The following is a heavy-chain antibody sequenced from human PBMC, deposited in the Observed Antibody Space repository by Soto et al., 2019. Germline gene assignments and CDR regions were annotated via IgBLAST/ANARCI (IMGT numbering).Heavy chain of an antibody. CDR2: LSGSGGST. J-gene: IGHJ3*02. V-gene: IGHV3-23*01. Sequence: GRSLRLSCAGAGCTXRSYAMSWFRQAPRKGLEWVSGLSGSGGSTYYADSAKGRFTISRDNSKNTLYLQMNSLRAEDTAVYYCAKDNYYYDSSGYYHNDAFDIWGQGTMVTVSS. D-gene: IGHD3-22*01. CDR1: GCTXRSYA. CDR3: AKDNYYYDSSGYYHNDAFDI.